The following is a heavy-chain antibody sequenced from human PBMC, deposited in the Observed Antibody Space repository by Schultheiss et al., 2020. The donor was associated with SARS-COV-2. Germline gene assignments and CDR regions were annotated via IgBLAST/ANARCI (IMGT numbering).Heavy chain of an antibody. Sequence: ASVKVSCKASGYTFTSYGISWVRQAPGQGLEWMGWISAYNGNTNYAQKLQGRVTMTTDTSTSTAYMELRSLRSDDTAVYYCASLVVPAAYGLYYYGMDVWGQGTTVTVSS. V-gene: IGHV1-18*01. CDR1: GYTFTSYG. D-gene: IGHD2-2*01. CDR2: ISAYNGNT. J-gene: IGHJ6*02. CDR3: ASLVVPAAYGLYYYGMDV.